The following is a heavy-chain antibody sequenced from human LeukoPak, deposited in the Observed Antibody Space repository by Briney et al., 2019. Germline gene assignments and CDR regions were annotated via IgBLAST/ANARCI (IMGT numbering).Heavy chain of an antibody. V-gene: IGHV3-30-3*01. CDR2: ISYDGSNK. D-gene: IGHD2-2*01. J-gene: IGHJ3*02. Sequence: PGRSLRLSCAASGFTFSSYAMHWVRQAPGKGLEWVAVISYDGSNKYYADSVKGRLTISRDNSKNTLYLQMNSLRAEDTAVYYCASHLDIVVVPAANGPFAFDIWGQGTMVTVSS. CDR1: GFTFSSYA. CDR3: ASHLDIVVVPAANGPFAFDI.